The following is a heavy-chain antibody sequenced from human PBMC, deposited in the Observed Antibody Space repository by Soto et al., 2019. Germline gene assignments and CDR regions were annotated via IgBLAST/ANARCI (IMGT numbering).Heavy chain of an antibody. V-gene: IGHV4-39*01. CDR3: ARHPAIYYYSYMDV. CDR2: IYYSGST. D-gene: IGHD2-2*01. CDR1: GGSISSSSYY. Sequence: SETLSLTCTVSGGSISSSSYYWGWIRQPPGKGLEWIGSIYYSGSTYYNPSLKSRVTISVDTSKNQFSLKLSSVTAADTAVYYCARHPAIYYYSYMDVWGKGTTVTVSS. J-gene: IGHJ6*03.